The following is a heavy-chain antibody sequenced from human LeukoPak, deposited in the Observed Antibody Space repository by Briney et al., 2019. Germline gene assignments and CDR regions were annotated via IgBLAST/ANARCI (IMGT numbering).Heavy chain of an antibody. V-gene: IGHV1-18*01. J-gene: IGHJ5*02. CDR1: GYTFTSYG. Sequence: ASVKVSCKASGYTFTSYGISWVRQAPGQGLEWMGWISAYNGNTNYAQKLQGRVTMTTDTSTSTAYMELRSLRSDDTAVYYCARVSLAAAECWFDPWGQGTLVTVSS. CDR3: ARVSLAAAECWFDP. D-gene: IGHD6-13*01. CDR2: ISAYNGNT.